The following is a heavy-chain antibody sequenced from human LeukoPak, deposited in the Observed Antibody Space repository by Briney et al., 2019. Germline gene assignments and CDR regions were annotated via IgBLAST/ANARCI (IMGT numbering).Heavy chain of an antibody. D-gene: IGHD6-13*01. V-gene: IGHV3-30*02. Sequence: PGGSLRLSCAASGFTFSSYGMHWVRQAPGKGLEWVAFIRYDGSNKYYADSVKGRFTISRDNSKNTLYLQMNSLRAEDTAVYYCAKDGPRDTAGYNWFDPWGQGTLVTVSS. J-gene: IGHJ5*02. CDR2: IRYDGSNK. CDR1: GFTFSSYG. CDR3: AKDGPRDTAGYNWFDP.